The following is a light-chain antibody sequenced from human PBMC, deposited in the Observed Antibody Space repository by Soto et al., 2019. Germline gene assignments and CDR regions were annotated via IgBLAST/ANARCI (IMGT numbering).Light chain of an antibody. CDR2: DAS. J-gene: IGKJ2*02. CDR1: QSVGSY. Sequence: EIVLTQSPATLSLSPGERATLACRASQSVGSYLAWYQHKPGQAPRLLIHDASNRSTGIPARFSGSGSGTDFTLTIISLEPEDSAVYYCQQRSNWPRGTFGQGTKLEIK. CDR3: QQRSNWPRGT. V-gene: IGKV3-11*01.